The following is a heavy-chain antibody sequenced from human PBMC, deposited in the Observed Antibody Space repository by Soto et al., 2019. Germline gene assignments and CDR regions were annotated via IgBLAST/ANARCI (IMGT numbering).Heavy chain of an antibody. CDR2: ISGSGGST. V-gene: IGHV3-23*01. D-gene: IGHD1-20*01. J-gene: IGHJ1*01. Sequence: GGSLRLSCAASGFTFSSYAMSWVRQAPGKGLEWVSAISGSGGSTYYADSVKGRFTISRDNSKNTLYLQMNSLRAEDTAVYYCAKWGITGTTFPEYFQHWGQGTLVTVSS. CDR1: GFTFSSYA. CDR3: AKWGITGTTFPEYFQH.